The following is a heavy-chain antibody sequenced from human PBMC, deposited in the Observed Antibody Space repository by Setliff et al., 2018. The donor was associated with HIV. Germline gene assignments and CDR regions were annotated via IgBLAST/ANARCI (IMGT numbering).Heavy chain of an antibody. CDR3: VRDRTHQNWGLRGYYYMDV. Sequence: ASVKVSCKASGYSFSDDYMHWVRQAPGQGLEWMGWINPNSGDTNEAQKFQGRVTMTRDTSTSTVYMELIRLISDDTAVYYCVRDRTHQNWGLRGYYYMDVWGEGTTVTVSS. J-gene: IGHJ6*03. V-gene: IGHV1-2*02. D-gene: IGHD7-27*01. CDR1: GYSFSDDY. CDR2: INPNSGDT.